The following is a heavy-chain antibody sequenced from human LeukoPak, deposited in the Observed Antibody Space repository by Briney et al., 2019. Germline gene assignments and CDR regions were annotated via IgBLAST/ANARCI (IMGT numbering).Heavy chain of an antibody. Sequence: GGSLRLSCAASEFSVTNAWMGWIRQAPGMGLEWVGRIVSRPDGGAIHYAAPVQGRFTISRDDSTNTLVLQMNSLKSEDTAVYYCTASLTSGAYDIWGQGTLVAVSS. J-gene: IGHJ3*02. CDR1: EFSVTNAW. CDR2: IVSRPDGGAI. CDR3: TASLTSGAYDI. D-gene: IGHD3-10*01. V-gene: IGHV3-15*04.